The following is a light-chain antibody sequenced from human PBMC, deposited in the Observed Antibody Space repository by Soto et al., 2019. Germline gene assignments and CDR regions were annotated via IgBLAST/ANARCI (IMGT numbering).Light chain of an antibody. CDR3: SSYSSTSTLV. Sequence: QPALTQPASVSGSPGQSITISCTGTISDVGGYYYVSWSQQHPGKAPKLIIYEVSNRPSGVSNRFSGSKYDNTASLTISGLQAEDEADYYCSSYSSTSTLVFGTGTKVTVL. V-gene: IGLV2-14*01. J-gene: IGLJ1*01. CDR1: ISDVGGYYY. CDR2: EVS.